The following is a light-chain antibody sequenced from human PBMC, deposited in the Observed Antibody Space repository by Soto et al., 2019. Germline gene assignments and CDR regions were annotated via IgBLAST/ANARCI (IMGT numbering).Light chain of an antibody. CDR1: QSIINY. CDR2: GAS. J-gene: IGKJ5*01. CDR3: QQHNSFSIT. V-gene: IGKV1-39*01. Sequence: DIQMTQSPATLSASVGDRVTITCRASQSIINYLNWYQQKPGKAPRLLIYGASSLQSGVPSRFSGSGSGTDFTLTINSLQADDFATYYCQQHNSFSITFGQGTRLEIK.